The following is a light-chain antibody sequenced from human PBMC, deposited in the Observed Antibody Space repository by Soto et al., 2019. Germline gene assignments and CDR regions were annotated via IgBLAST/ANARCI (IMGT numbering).Light chain of an antibody. V-gene: IGKV1-6*01. CDR2: SAS. J-gene: IGKJ1*01. CDR1: QTIGSA. CDR3: LQDINYPGT. Sequence: HMTQSLSSLSASVGGRVPIFCLASQTIGSALAWYQQKPGKPPKLLIYSASNLQSGVPPRFSGSGSGTDFTLAISSLQPEDSATYYCLQDINYPGTFGQGTKVDNK.